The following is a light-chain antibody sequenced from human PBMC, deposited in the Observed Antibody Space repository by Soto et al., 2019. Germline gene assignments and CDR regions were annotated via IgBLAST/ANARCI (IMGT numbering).Light chain of an antibody. CDR3: QQLNSYPLT. Sequence: DIQLTQSPSFLSASVGDRVTITCRASQGISSYLAWYQQKPGKAPKLLIYAASTLQSGVPSRFSGSGSGTEFTLTISSLQPEDFATYYCQQLNSYPLTFGPGTKGDIK. J-gene: IGKJ3*01. V-gene: IGKV1-9*01. CDR2: AAS. CDR1: QGISSY.